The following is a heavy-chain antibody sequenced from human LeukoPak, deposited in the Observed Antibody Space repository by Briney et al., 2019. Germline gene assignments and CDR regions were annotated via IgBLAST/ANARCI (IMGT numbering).Heavy chain of an antibody. CDR1: GGSISSSSYY. CDR3: ARETNYYDSSGFNWFDP. Sequence: SETLSLTCTVSGGSISSSSYYWGWIRQPPGKGLEWIGSIYYSGSTYYNPSLKSRVTISVDTSKNQFSLKLSSVTAADTAVYYCARETNYYDSSGFNWFDPWGQGTLVTVSS. J-gene: IGHJ5*02. D-gene: IGHD3-22*01. CDR2: IYYSGST. V-gene: IGHV4-39*07.